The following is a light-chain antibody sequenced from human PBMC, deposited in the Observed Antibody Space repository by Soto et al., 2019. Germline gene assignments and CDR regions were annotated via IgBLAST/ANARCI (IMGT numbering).Light chain of an antibody. Sequence: QSALTQPPSASGTPGQRVTISCSGSSYNIGSNTVNWYQQLPGTAPKLLIYSNNQRPSGVPDRFSGSKSGTSASLAISGLQSEDEADYYCAAWDDSLNAVVFGGGTKLTVL. V-gene: IGLV1-44*01. CDR1: SYNIGSNT. J-gene: IGLJ2*01. CDR2: SNN. CDR3: AAWDDSLNAVV.